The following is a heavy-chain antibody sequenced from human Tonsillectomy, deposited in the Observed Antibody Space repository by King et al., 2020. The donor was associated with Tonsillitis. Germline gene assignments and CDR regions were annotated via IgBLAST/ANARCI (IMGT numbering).Heavy chain of an antibody. CDR1: GFTFSSYG. V-gene: IGHV3-30*18. J-gene: IGHJ4*02. Sequence: VQLVESGGGVVQPGRSLRLSCAASGFTFSSYGMHWVRQAPGKGLEWVAVISYDGSNKYYADSVKGRFTISRDNSKNTLYLQMNSLRAEDTAVYYCAKVAGSSWWGPPFDYWGQGTLVTVSS. D-gene: IGHD6-13*01. CDR2: ISYDGSNK. CDR3: AKVAGSSWWGPPFDY.